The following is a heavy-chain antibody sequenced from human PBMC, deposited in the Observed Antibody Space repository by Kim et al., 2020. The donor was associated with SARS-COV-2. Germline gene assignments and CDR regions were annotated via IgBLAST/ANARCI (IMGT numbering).Heavy chain of an antibody. CDR3: ARDPFYTVTPRNYYYFYGMDV. CDR2: ISAYNGNT. V-gene: IGHV1-18*01. CDR1: GYTFTSYG. J-gene: IGHJ6*01. Sequence: ASVKVSCKASGYTFTSYGISWVRQAPGQGLEWMGWISAYNGNTNYAQKLQGRVTMTTDTSTSTAYMELRSLRSDDTAVYYCARDPFYTVTPRNYYYFYGMDVWGQGTTVTVSS. D-gene: IGHD4-17*01.